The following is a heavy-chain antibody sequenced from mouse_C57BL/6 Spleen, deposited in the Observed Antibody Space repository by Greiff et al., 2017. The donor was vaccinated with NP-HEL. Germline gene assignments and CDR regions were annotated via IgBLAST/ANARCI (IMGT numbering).Heavy chain of an antibody. D-gene: IGHD2-5*01. CDR3: ARYYSKWDWYFDG. J-gene: IGHJ1*03. Sequence: QVQLQQPGAELVKPGASVKLSCKASGYTFTSYWMHWVKQRPGQGLEWIGMIHPNSGSTNYNEKFKSKATLTVDKSSSTAYMQLSSLTSEDSAVYDCARYYSKWDWYFDGWGTGTTVTVSS. CDR2: IHPNSGST. CDR1: GYTFTSYW. V-gene: IGHV1-64*01.